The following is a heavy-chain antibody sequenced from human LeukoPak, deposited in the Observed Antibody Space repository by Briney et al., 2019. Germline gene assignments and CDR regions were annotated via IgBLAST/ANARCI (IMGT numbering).Heavy chain of an antibody. Sequence: GGSLRLSCAASGFTFSSYWMHWVRQAPGKGLVWVSRINSDGSSTSYADSVKGRFTISRDNAKNTPYLQMNSLRAEDTAVYYCARVPPYNWNPDYWGQGTLVTVSS. J-gene: IGHJ4*02. V-gene: IGHV3-74*01. CDR1: GFTFSSYW. D-gene: IGHD1-20*01. CDR2: INSDGSST. CDR3: ARVPPYNWNPDY.